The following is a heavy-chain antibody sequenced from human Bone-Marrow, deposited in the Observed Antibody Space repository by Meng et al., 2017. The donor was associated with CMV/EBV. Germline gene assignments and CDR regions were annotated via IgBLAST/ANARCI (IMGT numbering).Heavy chain of an antibody. CDR1: GYTFTSYG. V-gene: IGHV1-18*01. CDR3: ARVLYSGSFIPGGADY. D-gene: IGHD1-26*01. Sequence: ASVKVSCKASGYTFTSYGISWVRQAPGQGLEWMGWISAYNGNTNYAQKLQGRVTMTTDTSTSTAYMELRSLRSDDTAVYYCARVLYSGSFIPGGADYWGQGPLVTVSS. CDR2: ISAYNGNT. J-gene: IGHJ4*02.